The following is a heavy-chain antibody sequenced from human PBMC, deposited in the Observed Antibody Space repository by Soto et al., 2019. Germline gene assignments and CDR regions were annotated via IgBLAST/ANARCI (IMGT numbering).Heavy chain of an antibody. CDR2: IIPIFGTA. V-gene: IGHV1-69*06. CDR1: GGTFSSYA. Sequence: SVKVSCKASGGTFSSYAISWVRQAPGQGLEWMGGIIPIFGTANYAQKSQGRVTITADKSTSTAYMELSSLRSEDTAVYYCASVEGGGLWRPVDTAMDLYGMDVWGQGTKVTVSS. CDR3: ASVEGGGLWRPVDTAMDLYGMDV. D-gene: IGHD5-18*01. J-gene: IGHJ6*02.